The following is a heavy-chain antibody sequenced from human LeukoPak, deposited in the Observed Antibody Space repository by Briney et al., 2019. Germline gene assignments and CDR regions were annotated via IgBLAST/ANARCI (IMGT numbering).Heavy chain of an antibody. J-gene: IGHJ6*02. CDR1: GFTFSSYA. Sequence: PGGSLRLSCAASGFTFSSYAMSWVRQAPGKGLEWVSTISGSGGSTYADSVKGRFTISRDNSKNTVYLQMNSLRAEDTAVYYCAKDLNSLFLEWLEYGMDVWGQGTTVTVSS. CDR2: ISGSGGST. D-gene: IGHD3-3*01. V-gene: IGHV3-23*01. CDR3: AKDLNSLFLEWLEYGMDV.